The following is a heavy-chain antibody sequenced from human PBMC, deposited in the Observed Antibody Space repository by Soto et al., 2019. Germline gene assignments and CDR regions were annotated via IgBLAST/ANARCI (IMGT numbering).Heavy chain of an antibody. CDR1: GFTFSSYA. J-gene: IGHJ4*02. D-gene: IGHD6-13*01. CDR2: ISYDGSNK. V-gene: IGHV3-30-3*01. Sequence: QVQLVESGGGVVQPGRSLRLSCAASGFTFSSYAMHWVRQVPGKGLEWVAVISYDGSNKYYADSVKGRFTISRDNSKISLYLQMNSLRAEDTAVYYCARDRIYSSSWHDYWGQGTLVTVSS. CDR3: ARDRIYSSSWHDY.